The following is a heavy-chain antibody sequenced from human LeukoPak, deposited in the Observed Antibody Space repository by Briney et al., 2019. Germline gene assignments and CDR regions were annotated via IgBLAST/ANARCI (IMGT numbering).Heavy chain of an antibody. D-gene: IGHD3-22*01. CDR1: GYTFTGYY. CDR3: ARVTYYYDSSPGAFDI. CDR2: INPNSGGT. V-gene: IGHV1-2*02. Sequence: GASVKVSCKASGYTFTGYYMHWVRQAPGQGLEWMGWINPNSGGTNYAQKFQGRVTMTRDTSISTAYMELSRLRSDDTAVYYCARVTYYYDSSPGAFDIWGQGTMVTVSS. J-gene: IGHJ3*02.